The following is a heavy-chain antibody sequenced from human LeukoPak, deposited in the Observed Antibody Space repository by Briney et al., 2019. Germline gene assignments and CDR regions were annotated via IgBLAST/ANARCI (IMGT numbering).Heavy chain of an antibody. D-gene: IGHD6-13*01. CDR3: ARKRAVAGIYYLDF. Sequence: PGGSLRLSCVASGFTFSTHGMTWARQAPGKGLEWLSYISGSANTIYYSDSVKGRFTISRDNAKNSLYLQMTSLRAEDTAVYYCARKRAVAGIYYLDFWGQGTLLTVSS. CDR1: GFTFSTHG. CDR2: ISGSANTI. J-gene: IGHJ4*02. V-gene: IGHV3-48*01.